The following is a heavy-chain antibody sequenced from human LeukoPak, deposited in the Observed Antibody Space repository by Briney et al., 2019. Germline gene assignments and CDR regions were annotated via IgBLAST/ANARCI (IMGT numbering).Heavy chain of an antibody. J-gene: IGHJ4*02. V-gene: IGHV4-59*01. CDR3: ARDYYDSSGFSYFDS. D-gene: IGHD3-22*01. CDR1: SGSINNYY. CDR2: IFYSGST. Sequence: SSETLSLTCTVSSGSINNYYWNWIRQPLGKGLEWIGYIFYSGSTNYNPSLNSRVTISVDTSKNQFSLKLSSVTAADTAVYYCARDYYDSSGFSYFDSWGRGTLVTVSS.